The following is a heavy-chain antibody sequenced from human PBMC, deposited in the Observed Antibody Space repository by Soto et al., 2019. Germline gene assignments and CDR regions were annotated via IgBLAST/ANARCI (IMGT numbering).Heavy chain of an antibody. J-gene: IGHJ4*02. V-gene: IGHV3-66*01. D-gene: IGHD3-3*01. Sequence: GGSLRLSCAASGFTVGSNYINWVRQAPGEGLEWVSVIYSGGQTYYADSVKDRFTISRDNSKNTVYLQINSLRAEDTAVYYCAKDQTIFGVVIRFDYWGQGTLVTVSS. CDR1: GFTVGSNY. CDR3: AKDQTIFGVVIRFDY. CDR2: IYSGGQT.